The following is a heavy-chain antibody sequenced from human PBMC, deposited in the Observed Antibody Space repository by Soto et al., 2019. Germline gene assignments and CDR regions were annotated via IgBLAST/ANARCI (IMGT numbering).Heavy chain of an antibody. CDR1: GYTFIRYG. J-gene: IGHJ6*02. Sequence: ASVKVSCKASGYTFIRYGIAWVRQAPGQGLESMGWISPYNDYTIYAQKLQGRVTMTADTSTRTVYMELRGLKSDDTAVYSCARGGYYDNTWGKLSHYGLDVWGQGTSVTVSS. CDR3: ARGGYYDNTWGKLSHYGLDV. D-gene: IGHD3-16*01. CDR2: ISPYNDYT. V-gene: IGHV1-18*01.